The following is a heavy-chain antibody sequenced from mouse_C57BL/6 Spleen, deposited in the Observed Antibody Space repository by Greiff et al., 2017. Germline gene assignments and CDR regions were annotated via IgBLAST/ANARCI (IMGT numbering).Heavy chain of an antibody. CDR3: ARGRITTVKYARDY. V-gene: IGHV1-81*01. J-gene: IGHJ4*01. CDR2: IYPCSGNT. Sequence: QVQLQQSGAALARPGASVKLSCKASGYTFTSSGISWVKQRTGQGLEWIGEIYPCSGNTYYHEQFKGKATPTADKASSTAYMELRSLTSEDSAVYFCARGRITTVKYARDYWGQGTSVTVSS. D-gene: IGHD1-1*01. CDR1: GYTFTSSG.